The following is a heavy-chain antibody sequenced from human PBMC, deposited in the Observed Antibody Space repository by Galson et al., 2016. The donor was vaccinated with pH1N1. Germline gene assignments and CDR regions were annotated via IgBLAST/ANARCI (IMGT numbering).Heavy chain of an antibody. CDR2: ISGSGGST. Sequence: GSLRLSCAASGFTFSSYAMRWVRQAPGKGLEWVSAISGSGGSTYYADSVKGRFTISRDNSKNTLYLQMNSLRAEDTAVYYCAKTLTHDEIYDAFDIWGQGTMVTVSS. V-gene: IGHV3-23*01. CDR1: GFTFSSYA. CDR3: AKTLTHDEIYDAFDI. J-gene: IGHJ3*02. D-gene: IGHD2/OR15-2a*01.